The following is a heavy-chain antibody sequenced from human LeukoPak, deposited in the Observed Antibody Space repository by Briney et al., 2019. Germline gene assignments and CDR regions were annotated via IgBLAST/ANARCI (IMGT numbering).Heavy chain of an antibody. J-gene: IGHJ4*02. CDR1: GGSVSITKFY. CDR2: IYYSGNT. Sequence: SETLSLTCTDPGGSVSITKFYWGWIRQPPGKCLQSLGNIYYSGNTYYNPSLTGRATMSVNTSKNHFFLKMPSVPAADTAVNDCTRLSKVRYFDYIFDYWGQGSLVSVSS. V-gene: IGHV4-39*01. CDR3: TRLSKVRYFDYIFDY. D-gene: IGHD3-9*01.